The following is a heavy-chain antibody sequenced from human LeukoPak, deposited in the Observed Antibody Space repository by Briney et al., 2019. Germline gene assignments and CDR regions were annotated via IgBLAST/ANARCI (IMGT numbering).Heavy chain of an antibody. D-gene: IGHD6-19*01. CDR1: LGTFSSYA. V-gene: IGHV1-69*04. J-gene: IGHJ4*02. CDR3: ARGDPSSGWYLFGMGGSFDY. CDR2: IIPILGIA. Sequence: AAVKVSCKPPLGTFSSYAICCVRPAPGQGLEWMGRIIPILGIANYAQTFQGRVTITAEKSTSTAYMELSSLRSENTAVYYCARGDPSSGWYLFGMGGSFDYWGQGTLVTVSS.